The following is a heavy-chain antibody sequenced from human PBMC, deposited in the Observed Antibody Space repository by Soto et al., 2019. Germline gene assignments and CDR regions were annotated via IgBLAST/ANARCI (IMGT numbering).Heavy chain of an antibody. Sequence: GGSLRLSCAASGFTVSSNYMSWVRQAPGKGLEWVSVIYSGGSTYYADSVKGRFTISRHNSKNTLYLQMNSLRAEDTAVYYCASTIVVPAAKGYFEYSYEYYFDYWGQGTLVTVSS. CDR1: GFTVSSNY. D-gene: IGHD2-2*01. CDR3: ASTIVVPAAKGYFEYSYEYYFDY. V-gene: IGHV3-53*04. CDR2: IYSGGST. J-gene: IGHJ4*02.